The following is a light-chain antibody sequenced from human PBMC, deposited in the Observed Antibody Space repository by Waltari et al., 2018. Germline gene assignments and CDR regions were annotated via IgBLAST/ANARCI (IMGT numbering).Light chain of an antibody. CDR1: SRDVGGSNY. V-gene: IGLV2-14*01. CDR2: DVS. J-gene: IGLJ2*01. Sequence: QSALTQPASVSGSPGPSITIPCTGTSRDVGGSNYVSWYQQHPGKAPKLMVYDVSNRPSGVSYRFSGSKSGNTASLTISGLQAEDEADYYCSSYTSSSTLDVVFGGGTKVTVL. CDR3: SSYTSSSTLDVV.